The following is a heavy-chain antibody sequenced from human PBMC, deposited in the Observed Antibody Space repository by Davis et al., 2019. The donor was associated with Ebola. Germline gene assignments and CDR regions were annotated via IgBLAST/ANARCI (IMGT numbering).Heavy chain of an antibody. CDR3: ASDYGDYPGAFDI. V-gene: IGHV4-39*01. J-gene: IGHJ3*02. Sequence: PSETLSLTCTVSGCSISSSSYYWGWIRQPPGKGLEWIGSIYYSGSTYYNPSLKSRVTISVDTSKNQFSLKLSSVTAADTAVYYCASDYGDYPGAFDIWGQGTMVTVSS. CDR1: GCSISSSSYY. CDR2: IYYSGST. D-gene: IGHD4-17*01.